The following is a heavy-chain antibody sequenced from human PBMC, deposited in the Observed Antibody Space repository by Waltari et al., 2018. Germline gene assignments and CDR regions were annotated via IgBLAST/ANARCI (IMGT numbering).Heavy chain of an antibody. Sequence: HWVGQLRGNALVWASRTNSNGSSTSYAVPATGRLTISRDNAKSTVCLQMNSLRAEDTAVYYCARINRLRNWYFDLWGRGTLVTASS. CDR3: ARINRLRNWYFDL. CDR2: TNSNGSST. V-gene: IGHV3-74*01. J-gene: IGHJ2*01. D-gene: IGHD2-21*01.